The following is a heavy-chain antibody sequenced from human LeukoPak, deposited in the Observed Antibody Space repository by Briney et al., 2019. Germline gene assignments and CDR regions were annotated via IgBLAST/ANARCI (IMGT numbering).Heavy chain of an antibody. CDR3: ARGSPGDYYRYYGMDV. Sequence: GRSLRLSCADSGFTFSSYAMHWVRQAPGKGLEWMAVISYDGRNQYYADSVKGRFTISRDDSKNTLYLHMDSLRPEDTAVYYCARGSPGDYYRYYGMDVWGQGTTVTVSS. D-gene: IGHD3-10*01. CDR2: ISYDGRNQ. J-gene: IGHJ6*02. V-gene: IGHV3-30*04. CDR1: GFTFSSYA.